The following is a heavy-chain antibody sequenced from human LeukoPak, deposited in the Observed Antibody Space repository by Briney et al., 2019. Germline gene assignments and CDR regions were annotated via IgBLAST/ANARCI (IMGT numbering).Heavy chain of an antibody. D-gene: IGHD3-10*01. V-gene: IGHV3-30-3*01. CDR1: GFIFRSYA. J-gene: IGHJ4*02. CDR3: ARGAAYYYGSGSIDY. CDR2: ISYDGSNK. Sequence: GGSLRLSCAASGFIFRSYAMHWVRQAPGKGLEWVAIISYDGSNKYYPDSVKGRFTISRDNSKNTLYMEMNSMRAEDTAVYYCARGAAYYYGSGSIDYWGQGTLVTVSS.